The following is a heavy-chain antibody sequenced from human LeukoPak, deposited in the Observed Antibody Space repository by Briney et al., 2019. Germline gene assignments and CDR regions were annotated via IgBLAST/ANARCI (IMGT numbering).Heavy chain of an antibody. V-gene: IGHV1-69*04. J-gene: IGHJ6*02. D-gene: IGHD3-10*01. Sequence: GSAVKVSCKASVGTFSSYAISWVRQAPGQGLEWMGRINPILGIANYAQKFQGRVTITADKSTSTAYMELSSLRSEDTAVYYCARGHYYYGSGSYLGGYYYYGMDVWGQGTTVTVSS. CDR1: VGTFSSYA. CDR3: ARGHYYYGSGSYLGGYYYYGMDV. CDR2: INPILGIA.